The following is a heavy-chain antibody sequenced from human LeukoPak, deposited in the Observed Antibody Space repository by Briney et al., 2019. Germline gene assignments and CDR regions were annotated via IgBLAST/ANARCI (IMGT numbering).Heavy chain of an antibody. CDR1: GFTFSSYW. Sequence: PGGSLILSCAASGFTFSSYWMSWVRQAPGKGLEWVANIKQDGSEKYYVDSVKGRFTISRDNAKNSLYLQMNSLRAEDTAVYYCARARGPQVFDYWGQGTLVTVSS. CDR2: IKQDGSEK. J-gene: IGHJ4*02. V-gene: IGHV3-7*01. CDR3: ARARGPQVFDY.